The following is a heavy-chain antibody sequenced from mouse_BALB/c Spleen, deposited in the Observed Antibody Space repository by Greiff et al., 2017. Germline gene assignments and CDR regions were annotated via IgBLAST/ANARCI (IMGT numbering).Heavy chain of an antibody. CDR1: GYTFSSYW. CDR2: ILPGSGST. V-gene: IGHV1-9*01. D-gene: IGHD1-2*01. Sequence: QVQLKESGAELMKPGASVKISCKATGYTFSSYWIEWVKQRPGHGLEWIGEILPGSGSTNYNEKFKGKATFTADTSSNTAYMQLSGLTSEDSAVYYCASPFTTATLRRDYYAMDYWGQGTSVTVSS. J-gene: IGHJ4*01. CDR3: ASPFTTATLRRDYYAMDY.